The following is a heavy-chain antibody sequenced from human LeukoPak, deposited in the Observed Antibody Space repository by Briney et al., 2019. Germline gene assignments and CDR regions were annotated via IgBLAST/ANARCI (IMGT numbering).Heavy chain of an antibody. D-gene: IGHD2-15*01. CDR1: GCTFTVYY. J-gene: IGHJ3*02. CDR2: INPNSGGT. V-gene: IGHV1-2*02. Sequence: ASVTVSCKASGCTFTVYYMHWVRQAPGQGLEWMGWINPNSGGTNYAQKFQGRVTMTRDTSISTAYMELSRLRSDDTAVYYCARDRGYCSGGSCYSGQSGAFDIWGQGTMVTVSP. CDR3: ARDRGYCSGGSCYSGQSGAFDI.